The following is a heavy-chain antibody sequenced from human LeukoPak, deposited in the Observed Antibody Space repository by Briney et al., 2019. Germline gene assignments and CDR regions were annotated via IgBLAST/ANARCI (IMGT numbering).Heavy chain of an antibody. CDR2: INHSGST. Sequence: SETLSLTCAVYGGSFSGYYWSWIRQPPGKGLEWIGEINHSGSTNYNPSLKSRVTISVDTSKNQFSLKLSSVTAADTAVYYCARRLRTGSSWYYYYYMDVWGKGTTVTISS. CDR3: ARRLRTGSSWYYYYYMDV. CDR1: GGSFSGYY. J-gene: IGHJ6*03. D-gene: IGHD6-13*01. V-gene: IGHV4-34*01.